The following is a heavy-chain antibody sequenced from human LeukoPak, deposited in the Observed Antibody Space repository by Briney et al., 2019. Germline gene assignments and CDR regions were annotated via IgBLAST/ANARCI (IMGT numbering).Heavy chain of an antibody. CDR2: IIPMSGTV. CDR3: ARETGYAYGRAPLDY. CDR1: GGTFSTFG. D-gene: IGHD5-18*01. V-gene: IGHV1-69*06. Sequence: GASVKVSCKASGGTFSTFGISWVRQAPGQGLEWMGGIIPMSGTVNNAQKFQGRVTITADKSTGTAYMELSSLRSDDTAVYHCARETGYAYGRAPLDYWGQGTLVTVSS. J-gene: IGHJ4*02.